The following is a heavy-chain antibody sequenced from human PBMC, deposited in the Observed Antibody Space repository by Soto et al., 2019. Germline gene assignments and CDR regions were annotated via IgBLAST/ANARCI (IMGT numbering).Heavy chain of an antibody. CDR3: ARQDYSSGYDY. Sequence: PSETLSLTCTVSGGSISSYYLSWIRQPPGKGLEWIGYIYYSGSTNYNPSLKSRVTISVDTSKNQFSLKLSSVTAADTAVYYCARQDYSSGYDYWGQGTLVTVSS. CDR1: GGSISSYY. J-gene: IGHJ4*02. CDR2: IYYSGST. D-gene: IGHD6-19*01. V-gene: IGHV4-59*08.